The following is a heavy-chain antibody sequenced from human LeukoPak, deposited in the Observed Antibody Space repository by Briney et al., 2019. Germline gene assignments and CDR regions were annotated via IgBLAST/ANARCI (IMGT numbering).Heavy chain of an antibody. D-gene: IGHD6-6*01. CDR3: ARLRAIEARPFTGFDY. CDR1: GYTFTSYG. J-gene: IGHJ4*02. CDR2: ISAYNGNT. Sequence: ASVKVSCKASGYTFTSYGISWVRQAPGQGLEWMGWISAYNGNTNYAQKLQGRVTMTTDTSTSTAYMELRSLRSDDTAVYYCARLRAIEARPFTGFDYWGQGTLVTVSS. V-gene: IGHV1-18*01.